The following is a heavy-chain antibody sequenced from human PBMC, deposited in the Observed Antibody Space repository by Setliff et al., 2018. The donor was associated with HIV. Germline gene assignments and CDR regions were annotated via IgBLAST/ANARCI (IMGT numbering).Heavy chain of an antibody. Sequence: ASVKVSCKASGYNFSSNGISWVRQAPGQGLEWMGRISSYNDNTKYAQKVQDRVTMTKDTSTSTAYMELRSLRSDDTAVYYCARVSRSGWFFDWWGQGSLVTVSS. V-gene: IGHV1-18*01. CDR3: ARVSRSGWFFDW. J-gene: IGHJ4*02. CDR1: GYNFSSNG. CDR2: ISSYNDNT. D-gene: IGHD6-19*01.